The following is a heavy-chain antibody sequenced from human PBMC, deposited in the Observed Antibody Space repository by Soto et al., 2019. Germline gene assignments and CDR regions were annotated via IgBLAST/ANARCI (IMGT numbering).Heavy chain of an antibody. D-gene: IGHD3-3*01. CDR1: GFTFSSHG. V-gene: IGHV3-30*18. CDR2: ISSDERNK. CDR3: AKDQNVLRFLEWLTALDY. Sequence: GGSLRLSCAASGFTFSSHGMHWVRQAPGKGLEWVAVISSDERNKYYGDSVKGRFTIYRDNSKNTLYLHMNSLRIEDTAVYYCAKDQNVLRFLEWLTALDYWGQGTLVTVSS. J-gene: IGHJ4*02.